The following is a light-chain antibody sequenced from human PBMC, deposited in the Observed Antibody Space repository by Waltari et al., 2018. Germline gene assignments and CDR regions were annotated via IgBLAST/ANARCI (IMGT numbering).Light chain of an antibody. CDR2: DVS. J-gene: IGLJ2*01. CDR1: RSDCGGYNY. V-gene: IGLV2-11*01. CDR3: CSHAGTYVV. Sequence: QSALTQPRSVSGSPGQSVTISCPGTRSDCGGYNYVSWYQQYPGNAPKLMIYDVSKRPSGVPDRFSGSKSGNTASLTISGLQAEDEADYYCCSHAGTYVVFGGGTKLTVL.